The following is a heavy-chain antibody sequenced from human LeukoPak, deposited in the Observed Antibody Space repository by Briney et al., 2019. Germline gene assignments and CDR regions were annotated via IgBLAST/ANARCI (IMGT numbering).Heavy chain of an antibody. V-gene: IGHV3-23*01. CDR3: AKDTGLYYYDSSGYGDY. J-gene: IGHJ4*02. Sequence: GGSLRLSCAASGFTFSSYAMSWVRQAPGKGLEWVSAISGSGGNTYYADSVKGRFTISRDNSKNTLYLQMNSLRAEDTAVYYCAKDTGLYYYDSSGYGDYWGQGTLVTVSS. D-gene: IGHD3-22*01. CDR1: GFTFSSYA. CDR2: ISGSGGNT.